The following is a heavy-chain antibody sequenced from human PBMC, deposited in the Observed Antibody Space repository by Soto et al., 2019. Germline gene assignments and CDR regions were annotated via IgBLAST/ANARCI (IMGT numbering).Heavy chain of an antibody. J-gene: IGHJ4*02. Sequence: GSLRLSCPASGFTFSSYAMSWVRQAPGKGLEWVSAISGSGGSTYYADSVKGRFTISRDNSKNTLYLQMNSLRAEDTAVYYCAKGYYYDSSGYYDYWGQGTLVTVSS. CDR3: AKGYYYDSSGYYDY. CDR1: GFTFSSYA. CDR2: ISGSGGST. D-gene: IGHD3-22*01. V-gene: IGHV3-23*01.